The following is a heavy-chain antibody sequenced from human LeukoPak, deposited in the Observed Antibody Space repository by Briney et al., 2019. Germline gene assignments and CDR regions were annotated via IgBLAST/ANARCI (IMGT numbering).Heavy chain of an antibody. Sequence: GGSLRLSCAASGFTFSSYGMHWVRQAPGKGLEWVAVIWYDGSNKYYADSVKGRFTISRDNSKNTLYLQRNSLRAEDTAVYYCARDLGVATRRPYYYYGMDVWGQGTTVTVSS. CDR3: ARDLGVATRRPYYYYGMDV. D-gene: IGHD5-12*01. CDR2: IWYDGSNK. CDR1: GFTFSSYG. J-gene: IGHJ6*02. V-gene: IGHV3-33*01.